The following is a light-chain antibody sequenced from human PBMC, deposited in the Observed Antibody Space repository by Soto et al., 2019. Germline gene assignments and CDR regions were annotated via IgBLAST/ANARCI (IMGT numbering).Light chain of an antibody. Sequence: DIQMTQSPSTLSASVGDRVTITCRASQSIGSWLAWYQQKPGKVPKLLIYKASSLESGVPSRFSGSGSGTEFTLTISSLQPDDFATYYCQHYNSYPVTFGQGTKVEI. CDR1: QSIGSW. CDR2: KAS. CDR3: QHYNSYPVT. J-gene: IGKJ1*01. V-gene: IGKV1-5*03.